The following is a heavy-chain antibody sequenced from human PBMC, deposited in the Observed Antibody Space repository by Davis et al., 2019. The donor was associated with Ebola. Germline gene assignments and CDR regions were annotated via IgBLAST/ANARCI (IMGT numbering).Heavy chain of an antibody. Sequence: SETLSLTCAVYGESFRGYYWSWIRQPPGKGLEWIGYIHYSGSTNYNPSLKSRVTISVDTSKNQFSLKLSSVTAADTAVYYCARLDVVAAIQEMYAFDIWGQGTMVTVSS. CDR1: GESFRGYY. CDR3: ARLDVVAAIQEMYAFDI. J-gene: IGHJ3*02. V-gene: IGHV4-59*08. CDR2: IHYSGST. D-gene: IGHD2-15*01.